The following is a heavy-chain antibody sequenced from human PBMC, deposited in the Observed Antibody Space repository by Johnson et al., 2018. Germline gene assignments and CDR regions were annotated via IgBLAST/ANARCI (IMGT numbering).Heavy chain of an antibody. CDR1: GFTFSSYG. CDR3: ARGSVGAMGAFDI. V-gene: IGHV3-30*03. Sequence: QVQLVQSGGVVVQPGGSLRLSCAASGFTFSSYGMHWVRQAPGKGMEWVAVISYDGSNKDYADSVKGRFTISRDNAKNSLYLQMNSLRAEDTAVYYCARGSVGAMGAFDIWGQGTMVTVSS. D-gene: IGHD1-26*01. CDR2: ISYDGSNK. J-gene: IGHJ3*02.